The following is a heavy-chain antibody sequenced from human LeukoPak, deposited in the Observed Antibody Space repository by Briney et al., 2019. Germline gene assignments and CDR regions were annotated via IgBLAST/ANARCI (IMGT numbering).Heavy chain of an antibody. J-gene: IGHJ4*02. CDR2: INGDGSST. D-gene: IGHD2-8*01. V-gene: IGHV3-74*01. CDR3: GRGVLPYSFDC. CDR1: GFTLRHYY. Sequence: GGSLRLSCAASGFTLRHYYMHWVRQAPGKGLVWVSDINGDGSSTNYADSVKGRFTISRDNAKNTLYLQMNSLRAEDTAVYLCGRGVLPYSFDCRGQGTLVTVSS.